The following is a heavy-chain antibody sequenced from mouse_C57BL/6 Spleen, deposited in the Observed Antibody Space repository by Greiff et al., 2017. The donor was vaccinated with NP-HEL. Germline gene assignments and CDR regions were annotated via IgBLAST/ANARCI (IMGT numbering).Heavy chain of an antibody. Sequence: VQLKESGPELVKPGASVKISCKASGYSFTGYYMNWVKQSPEKSLEWIGEINPSTGGTTYNQKFKAKATLTVDKSSSTAYMQLKSLTSEDSAVYYCAREEYYYGSSYFAYWGQGTLVTVSA. CDR2: INPSTGGT. V-gene: IGHV1-42*01. J-gene: IGHJ3*01. CDR1: GYSFTGYY. CDR3: AREEYYYGSSYFAY. D-gene: IGHD1-1*01.